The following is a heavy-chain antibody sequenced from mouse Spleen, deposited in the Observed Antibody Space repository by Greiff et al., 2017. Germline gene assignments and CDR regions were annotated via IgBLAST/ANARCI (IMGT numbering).Heavy chain of an antibody. CDR3: ASDQDGAWFAY. Sequence: VQRVESGPGLVAPSQSLSITCTVSGFSLTSYGVDWVRQSPGKGLEWLGVIWGGGSTNYNSALKSRLSISKDNSKSQVFLKMNSLQTDDTAMYYCASDQDGAWFAYWGQGTLVTVSA. CDR1: GFSLTSYG. CDR2: IWGGGST. V-gene: IGHV2-6*01. J-gene: IGHJ3*01. D-gene: IGHD2-3*01.